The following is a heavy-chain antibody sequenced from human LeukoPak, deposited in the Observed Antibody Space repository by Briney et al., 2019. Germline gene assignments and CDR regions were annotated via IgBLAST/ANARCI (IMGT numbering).Heavy chain of an antibody. J-gene: IGHJ4*02. CDR1: GGSISTYY. CDR2: IHYSGSS. Sequence: SETLSLTCSVSGGSISTYYWSWVRQPPGKGPEWIGYIHYSGSSNYNPSLKSRVTISVDTSKNQFSLKLSSVTAADTAVYYCARDPDASGAGYWGQGTLVTVSS. D-gene: IGHD3-10*01. V-gene: IGHV4-59*01. CDR3: ARDPDASGAGY.